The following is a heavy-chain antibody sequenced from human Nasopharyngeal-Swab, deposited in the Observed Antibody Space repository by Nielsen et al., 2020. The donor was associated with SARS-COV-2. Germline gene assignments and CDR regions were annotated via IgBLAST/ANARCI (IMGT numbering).Heavy chain of an antibody. CDR3: AKGLPPSYYYDTIGYYLDY. D-gene: IGHD3-22*01. Sequence: GESLKISCAASGFAFSVYVMHWVRQAPGKGLEWVAVMSFDGSDKYYADSVKGRFTISRDNSKTTLHQQMNRLRVEDTAMYYCAKGLPPSYYYDTIGYYLDYWGQGTLVTVSS. CDR2: MSFDGSDK. CDR1: GFAFSVYV. J-gene: IGHJ4*02. V-gene: IGHV3-30*18.